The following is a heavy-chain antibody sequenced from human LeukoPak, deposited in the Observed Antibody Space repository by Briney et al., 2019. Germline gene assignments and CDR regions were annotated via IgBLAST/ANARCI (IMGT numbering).Heavy chain of an antibody. D-gene: IGHD3-3*01. CDR3: ARDPTYYDFWSGLNWFDP. CDR1: GGSISSSSYY. J-gene: IGHJ5*02. Sequence: SETLSLTCTVSGGSISSSSYYWGWIRQPPGKGLEWIGSIYYSGSTYYNPSLKSRVTISVDTSKNQFSLKLSSVTAADTAMYYCARDPTYYDFWSGLNWFDPWGQGTPVTVSS. CDR2: IYYSGST. V-gene: IGHV4-39*07.